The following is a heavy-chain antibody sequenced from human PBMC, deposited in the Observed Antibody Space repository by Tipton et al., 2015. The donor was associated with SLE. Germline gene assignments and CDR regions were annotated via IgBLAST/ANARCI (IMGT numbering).Heavy chain of an antibody. CDR3: ARGSVKFDY. V-gene: IGHV4-59*01. D-gene: IGHD4-23*01. J-gene: IGHJ4*02. Sequence: TLSLTCTVSCVSINSFYWSWMRQAPGKGLEWIGYIYYSGFTDYNPSLKSRVTISVDSSKSQFSLKLISVTAADTAVYYCARGSVKFDYWGQGTLVTVSS. CDR2: IYYSGFT. CDR1: CVSINSFY.